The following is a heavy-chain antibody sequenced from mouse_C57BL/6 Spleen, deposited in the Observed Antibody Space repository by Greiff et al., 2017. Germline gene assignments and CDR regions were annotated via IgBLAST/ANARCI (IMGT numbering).Heavy chain of an antibody. CDR3: ARLDDGYYGRGFDY. V-gene: IGHV1-54*01. CDR1: GYAFTNYL. Sequence: VQLQQSGAELVRPGTSVKVSCKASGYAFTNYLIEWVKQRPGQGLEWIGVINPGSGGTNYNEKFKGKATLTADKSSSTAYMQLSSLTSEDSAVYFCARLDDGYYGRGFDYWGQGTTLTVSS. CDR2: INPGSGGT. J-gene: IGHJ2*01. D-gene: IGHD2-3*01.